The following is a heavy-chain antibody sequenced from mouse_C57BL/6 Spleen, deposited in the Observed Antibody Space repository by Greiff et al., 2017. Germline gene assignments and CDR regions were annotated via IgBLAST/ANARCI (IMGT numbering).Heavy chain of an antibody. CDR1: GFTFSDFY. D-gene: IGHD2-4*01. Sequence: EVKLVESGGGLVQSGRSLRLSCATSGFTFSDFYMEWVRQAPGKGLEWIAASRNKANDYTTEYSASVKGRFIVSRDTSQSILYLQMNALRAEDTAIYYCARGAWDYDGFAYWGQGTLVTVSA. CDR3: ARGAWDYDGFAY. J-gene: IGHJ3*01. CDR2: SRNKANDYTT. V-gene: IGHV7-1*01.